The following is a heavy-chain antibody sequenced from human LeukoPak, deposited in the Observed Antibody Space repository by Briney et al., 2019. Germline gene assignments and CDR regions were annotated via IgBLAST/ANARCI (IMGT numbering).Heavy chain of an antibody. D-gene: IGHD3-16*01. J-gene: IGHJ4*02. CDR2: IYSGGST. CDR3: AKDRLPIWGAPDY. Sequence: GGSLRLSCAASGFTVSSNYMSWVRQAPGKGLEWVSVIYSGGSTYYADSVKGRFTISRDNSKNTLYLQMNSLRAEDTALYYCAKDRLPIWGAPDYWGQGTLVIVSS. CDR1: GFTVSSNY. V-gene: IGHV3-53*05.